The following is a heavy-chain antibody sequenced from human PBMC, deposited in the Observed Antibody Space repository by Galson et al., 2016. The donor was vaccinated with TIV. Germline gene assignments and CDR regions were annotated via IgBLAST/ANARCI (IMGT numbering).Heavy chain of an antibody. Sequence: SLRLSCAASGFTFDDFALHWVRLVPGKGLEWVSVISWNSGNIGYADSVKGRFTISRDNAKNALYLQLNSLRSEDTAIYYCARGSRYHIQNNWFDPWGQGTLVTVSS. V-gene: IGHV3-9*01. D-gene: IGHD1-14*01. J-gene: IGHJ5*02. CDR1: GFTFDDFA. CDR3: ARGSRYHIQNNWFDP. CDR2: ISWNSGNI.